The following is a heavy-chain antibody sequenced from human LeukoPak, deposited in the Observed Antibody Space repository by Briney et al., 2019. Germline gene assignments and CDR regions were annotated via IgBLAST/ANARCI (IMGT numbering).Heavy chain of an antibody. Sequence: PGGSLRLSCAASGFTVSSNYMSWVRQAPGKGLEWVSVIYSGGSTYYADSVKGRFTISRDNSKNTQYLQMSSLRTADTAVYYCARDVGDEGNYWGQGTLVTVSS. CDR1: GFTVSSNY. V-gene: IGHV3-53*01. CDR2: IYSGGST. J-gene: IGHJ4*02. CDR3: ARDVGDEGNY. D-gene: IGHD3-16*01.